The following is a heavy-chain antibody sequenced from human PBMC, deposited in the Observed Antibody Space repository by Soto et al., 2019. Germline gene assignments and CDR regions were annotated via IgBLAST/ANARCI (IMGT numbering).Heavy chain of an antibody. J-gene: IGHJ5*02. Sequence: ASVKVSCKASGYSFSSYGISWVRQAPGQGLEWMAWISAYNGNTNYGEKFQGRVALTTDASTSTAYMEMRSLTSDDTAIYYCARMATSGTLNWFDPWGQGTLVTVSS. V-gene: IGHV1-18*04. CDR2: ISAYNGNT. CDR1: GYSFSSYG. CDR3: ARMATSGTLNWFDP.